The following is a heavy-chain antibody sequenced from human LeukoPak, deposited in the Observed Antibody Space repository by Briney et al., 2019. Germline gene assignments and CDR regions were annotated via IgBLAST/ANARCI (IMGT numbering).Heavy chain of an antibody. Sequence: SETLSLTCAVYGGSFSGYYWSWIRQPPGKGLEWIGEINHSGSTNYNPSLKSRVTISVDTSKNQFSLKLSSVTAADTAVYYCARSSTRLPDYWGQGTLDTVSS. CDR1: GGSFSGYY. CDR2: INHSGST. D-gene: IGHD3-3*02. J-gene: IGHJ4*02. CDR3: ARSSTRLPDY. V-gene: IGHV4-34*01.